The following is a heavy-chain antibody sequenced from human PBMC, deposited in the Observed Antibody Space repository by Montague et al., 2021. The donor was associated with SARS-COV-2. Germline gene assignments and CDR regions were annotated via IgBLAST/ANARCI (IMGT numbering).Heavy chain of an antibody. V-gene: IGHV4-39*07. Sequence: SETLSLTCTVSGGAISSSSYDWGWIRQPPGKGLEWIGSIYYSGSTYYXXXLKSRVTISVDTSKNQFSLKLSSVTAADTAVYYCARDTRITMLVVVNRYGMDVWGQGTTVTVSS. CDR3: ARDTRITMLVVVNRYGMDV. J-gene: IGHJ6*02. CDR2: IYYSGST. D-gene: IGHD3-22*01. CDR1: GGAISSSSYD.